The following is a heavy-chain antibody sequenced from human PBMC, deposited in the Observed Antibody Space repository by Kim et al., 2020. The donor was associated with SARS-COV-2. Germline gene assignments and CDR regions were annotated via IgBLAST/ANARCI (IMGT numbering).Heavy chain of an antibody. J-gene: IGHJ4*02. V-gene: IGHV3-30*02. Sequence: GDAVKGRFTISRDKYKNTLAMQMNSLRAEDTAVYYCAKDQAHYDILTGLDYWGQGTLVAVSS. CDR3: AKDQAHYDILTGLDY. D-gene: IGHD3-9*01.